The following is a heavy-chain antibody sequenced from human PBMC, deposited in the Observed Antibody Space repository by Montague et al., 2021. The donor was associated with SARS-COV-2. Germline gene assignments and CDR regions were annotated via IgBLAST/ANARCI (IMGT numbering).Heavy chain of an antibody. Sequence: SETLSLTCTVSGASISSDYCTWIWHRPPTGMGLVWNIRIYGSANSKHNLTLNSRITIFMSTYKNQLSLNLRSVTAADAAVYDRESVGGGNNGYFDNWGQGTLVTVSS. CDR2: IYGSAN. CDR3: ESVGGGNNGYFDN. V-gene: IGHV4-4*08. CDR1: GASISSDY. J-gene: IGHJ4*02. D-gene: IGHD4-23*01.